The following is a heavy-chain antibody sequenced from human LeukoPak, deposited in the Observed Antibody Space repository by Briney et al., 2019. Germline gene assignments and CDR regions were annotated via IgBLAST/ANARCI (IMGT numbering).Heavy chain of an antibody. J-gene: IGHJ4*02. V-gene: IGHV5-51*01. CDR1: AYTFFNIW. D-gene: IGHD5-12*01. Sequence: ESLQILCCASAYTFFNIWIAWGRQPPPKDLEWVGVIFPYDADTRYNPSFKGLVTISAAASIRTAYLQWDSLKAADSALYYCERGGRGFHGYENFDFWGQGTLVTVSS. CDR3: ERGGRGFHGYENFDF. CDR2: IFPYDADT.